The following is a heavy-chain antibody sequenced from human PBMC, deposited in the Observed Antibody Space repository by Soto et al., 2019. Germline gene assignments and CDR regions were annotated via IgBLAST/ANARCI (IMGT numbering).Heavy chain of an antibody. D-gene: IGHD1-26*01. CDR2: ISYDGSNK. CDR1: GFTFSSSA. J-gene: IGHJ4*02. CDR3: ARGGTNPYYFDY. Sequence: QVQLVESGGGVVQPGRSLRLSCAASGFTFSSSAMNWARQAPGKGLEWVAVISYDGSNKYYADSVKGRFTISRDNAKNTLYLHMTSLRAEDTAVYYCARGGTNPYYFDYWGQGTLVTVSS. V-gene: IGHV3-30-3*01.